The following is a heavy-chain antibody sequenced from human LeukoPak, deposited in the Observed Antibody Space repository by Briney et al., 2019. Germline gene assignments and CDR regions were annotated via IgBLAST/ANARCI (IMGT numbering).Heavy chain of an antibody. Sequence: PGGSLRLSCAASGFTFSSYAMSWVRQAPGKGLEWVSAIRGGAGSTYYADSVKGRFTISRDNSKNTLYLQMNSLRAEDTAVYYCARVSLPQYQLLPLDYWGQGTLVTVSS. CDR3: ARVSLPQYQLLPLDY. CDR2: IRGGAGST. V-gene: IGHV3-23*01. CDR1: GFTFSSYA. J-gene: IGHJ4*02. D-gene: IGHD2-2*01.